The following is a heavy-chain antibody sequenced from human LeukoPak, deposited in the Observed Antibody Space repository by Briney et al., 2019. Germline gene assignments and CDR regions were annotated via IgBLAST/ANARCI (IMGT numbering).Heavy chain of an antibody. CDR1: GGSISSGGYY. V-gene: IGHV4-31*03. D-gene: IGHD2-8*01. Sequence: PSETLSLTCTVSGGSISSGGYYWSWIRQHPGKGLEWIGYIYYSGSTYYNPSLKSRVTISVDTSKNQFSLKLSSVTAADTAVYYCARAAVPPRIPANALPRYYFDYWGQGTLVTVSS. CDR3: ARAAVPPRIPANALPRYYFDY. CDR2: IYYSGST. J-gene: IGHJ4*02.